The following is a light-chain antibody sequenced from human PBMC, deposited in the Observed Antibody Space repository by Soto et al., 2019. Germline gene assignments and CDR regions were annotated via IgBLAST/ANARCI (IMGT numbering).Light chain of an antibody. V-gene: IGKV3D-20*01. CDR1: QSVSSSR. Sequence: DIVLTQSPSTLCFCTGSRATLSFVSSQSVSSSRLAWYQQKPALAPRLLIYDASSRATGIPDRFSGSGSGTDFTLTISRLEPEDFAVYYCQQYAGSPGTFGQGTKVDIK. CDR3: QQYAGSPGT. J-gene: IGKJ1*01. CDR2: DAS.